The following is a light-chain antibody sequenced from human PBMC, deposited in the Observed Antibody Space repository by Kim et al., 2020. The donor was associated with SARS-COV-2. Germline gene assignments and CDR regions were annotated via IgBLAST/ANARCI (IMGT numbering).Light chain of an antibody. CDR2: AAS. Sequence: DIQLTQSPSFLSASVGDRVTITCRASQGISSYLAWYQQKPGKAPKLLIYAASTLQSGVPSRFSGSGSGTEFTLTISSLQPEDFATYYCQQLNSYPYIFGQGTKVDIK. V-gene: IGKV1-9*01. CDR3: QQLNSYPYI. CDR1: QGISSY. J-gene: IGKJ2*01.